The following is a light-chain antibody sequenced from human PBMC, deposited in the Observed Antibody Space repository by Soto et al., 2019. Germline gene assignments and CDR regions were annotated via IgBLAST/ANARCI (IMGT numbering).Light chain of an antibody. J-gene: IGKJ4*01. V-gene: IGKV3-11*01. Sequence: DIVLTQSPATLSLSPGERATLSCRASQSVSNYLAWYQQKPGQAPRLLIYDAFNRATGIPPRFSGSGSGTDFPLTISSLEPEDFAVYYCQHRSNCPPLTFGGGTKVKIK. CDR1: QSVSNY. CDR2: DAF. CDR3: QHRSNCPPLT.